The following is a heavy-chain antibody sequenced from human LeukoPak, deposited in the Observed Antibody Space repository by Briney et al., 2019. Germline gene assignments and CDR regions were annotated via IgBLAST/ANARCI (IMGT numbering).Heavy chain of an antibody. Sequence: GGSLRLSCAASGFTVSSNYMSWVRQAPGKGLEWVSVIYSGGSTYYADSVKGRFTISRDNSKNTLYLQMNSLRAEDTAVYYCAKSSRSIIPYFDYWGQGTLVTVSS. CDR3: AKSSRSIIPYFDY. CDR1: GFTVSSNY. J-gene: IGHJ4*02. V-gene: IGHV3-53*01. D-gene: IGHD2-2*02. CDR2: IYSGGST.